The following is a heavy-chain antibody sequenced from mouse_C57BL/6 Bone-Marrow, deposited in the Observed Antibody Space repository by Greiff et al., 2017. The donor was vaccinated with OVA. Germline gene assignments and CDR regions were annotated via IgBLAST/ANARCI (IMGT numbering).Heavy chain of an antibody. D-gene: IGHD1-1*01. CDR3: ARRDYGSSYAYFDV. Sequence: VQLQESGPELVKPGASVKISCKASGYTFTDYYINWVKQRPGQGLEWIGWIFPGSGSTYYNEKFKGKATLTVDKSSSTAYMLLSSLTSEDSAVYFCARRDYGSSYAYFDVWGTGTTVTVSS. CDR2: IFPGSGST. V-gene: IGHV1-75*01. J-gene: IGHJ1*03. CDR1: GYTFTDYY.